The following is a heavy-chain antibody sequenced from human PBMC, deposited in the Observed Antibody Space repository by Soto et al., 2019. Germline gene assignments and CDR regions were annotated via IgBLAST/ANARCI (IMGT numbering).Heavy chain of an antibody. D-gene: IGHD6-6*01. Sequence: QVQLVQSGAEVKKPGSSVKVSCKTSGVTFSAYALSWVRQAPGQGLEWMGGIIPIFGTANYAQKFQGRITITADGSTTTAYMELSSLRSEXXXXXXXXXXSRGSSNYAMDVWGQGTTVTVSS. J-gene: IGHJ6*02. V-gene: IGHV1-69*12. CDR1: GVTFSAYA. CDR3: XXXSRGSSNYAMDV. CDR2: IIPIFGTA.